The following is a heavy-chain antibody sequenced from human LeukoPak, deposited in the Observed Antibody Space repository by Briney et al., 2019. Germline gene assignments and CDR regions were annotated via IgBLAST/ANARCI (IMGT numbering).Heavy chain of an antibody. J-gene: IGHJ4*02. V-gene: IGHV4-39*01. D-gene: IGHD3-9*01. CDR1: GGSISSSSYY. Sequence: PSETLSLTCTVSGGSISSSSYYWGWIRQPPGKGLEWIGGIYYSGSTYYNPSLKSRVTISVDTSKNQFSLKLSSVTAADTAVYYCARHGTELHYDILTGYYPHPYYFDYWGQGTLVTVSS. CDR3: ARHGTELHYDILTGYYPHPYYFDY. CDR2: IYYSGST.